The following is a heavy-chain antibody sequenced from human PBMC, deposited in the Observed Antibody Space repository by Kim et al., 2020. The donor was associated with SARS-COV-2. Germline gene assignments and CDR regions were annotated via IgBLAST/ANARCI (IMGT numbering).Heavy chain of an antibody. D-gene: IGHD6-6*01. CDR2: ISWNSGSI. CDR3: ARDNALRTSRPTRIDY. J-gene: IGHJ4*02. CDR1: GFTFDDYG. V-gene: IGHV3-9*01. Sequence: GGSLRLSCAASGFTFDDYGMHWVRQAPGKGLEWVSGISWNSGSIGYADSVKGRFTISRDNAKNSLYLQMNSLRAEDTALYYCARDNALRTSRPTRIDYWGQGTLVTVSS.